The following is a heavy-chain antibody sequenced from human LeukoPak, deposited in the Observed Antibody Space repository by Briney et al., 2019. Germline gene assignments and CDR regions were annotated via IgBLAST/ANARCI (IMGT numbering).Heavy chain of an antibody. D-gene: IGHD2-21*02. CDR2: INPNSGGT. V-gene: IGHV1-2*02. CDR1: GYTFTSYG. J-gene: IGHJ4*02. CDR3: ARGKRGGDCYSN. Sequence: ASVKVSCKASGYTFTSYGISWVRQAPGQGLEWMGWINPNSGGTNYAQKFQGRVTMTRDTSISTAYMELSRLRSDDTAVYYCARGKRGGDCYSNWGQGTLVTVSS.